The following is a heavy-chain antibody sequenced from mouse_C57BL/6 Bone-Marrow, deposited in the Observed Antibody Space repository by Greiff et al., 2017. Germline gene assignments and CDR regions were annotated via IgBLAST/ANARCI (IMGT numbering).Heavy chain of an antibody. J-gene: IGHJ2*01. Sequence: VKLMESGGGLVQPGGSLSLSCAASGFTFTDYYMSWVRQPPGTALEWLGFIRNKANGYTTEYSASVKGLCTISRDNSQSILYLQMNALRAEDSATYYCARFDQDYFDYWGQGTTLTGSS. CDR2: IRNKANGYTT. CDR1: GFTFTDYY. CDR3: ARFDQDYFDY. V-gene: IGHV7-3*01.